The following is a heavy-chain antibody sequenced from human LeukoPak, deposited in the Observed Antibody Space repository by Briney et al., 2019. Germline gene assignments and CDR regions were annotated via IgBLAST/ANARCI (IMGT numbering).Heavy chain of an antibody. CDR2: ISSSSSYI. CDR1: GFTFSSYA. J-gene: IGHJ6*03. Sequence: GGSLRLSCAASGFTFSSYAMHWVRQAPGKGLEWVSSISSSSSYIYYADSVKGRFTISRDNAKNSLYLQMNSLRAEDTAVYYCARGVVRDTFPYYYYYYMDVWGKGTTVTVSS. V-gene: IGHV3-21*01. D-gene: IGHD3-10*01. CDR3: ARGVVRDTFPYYYYYYMDV.